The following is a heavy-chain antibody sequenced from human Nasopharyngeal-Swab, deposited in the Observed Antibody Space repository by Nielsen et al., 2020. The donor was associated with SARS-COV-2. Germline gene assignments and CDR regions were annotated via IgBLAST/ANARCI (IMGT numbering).Heavy chain of an antibody. CDR2: IYYSGST. J-gene: IGHJ4*02. D-gene: IGHD1-26*01. V-gene: IGHV4-59*01. Sequence: SETLSLTCTVSGGSISNSYWSWIRQPPGKGLEWIGYIYYSGSTNYNPSLKGRATISVDTSKNKFSLKLSSVTAADTAVYYCARAGKPKPRLPILYSGSYHDKKYSFDYFDDWGQGTLVTVSS. CDR3: ARAGKPKPRLPILYSGSYHDKKYSFDYFDD. CDR1: GGSISNSY.